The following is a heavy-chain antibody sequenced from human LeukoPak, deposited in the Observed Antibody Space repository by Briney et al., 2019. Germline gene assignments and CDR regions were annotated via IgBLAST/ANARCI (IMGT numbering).Heavy chain of an antibody. D-gene: IGHD4-17*01. CDR2: INTDGSYS. Sequence: PGGSLXLSCXASGXTFSYFWMHWFRHTPGKGLVWVSCINTDGSYSTYADSVKGRFTISRDNVRNTLYLQMNSLRAEDSAVYYCARDFDGPRASDYWGQGISVTVSS. CDR1: GXTFSYFW. CDR3: ARDFDGPRASDY. J-gene: IGHJ4*02. V-gene: IGHV3-74*01.